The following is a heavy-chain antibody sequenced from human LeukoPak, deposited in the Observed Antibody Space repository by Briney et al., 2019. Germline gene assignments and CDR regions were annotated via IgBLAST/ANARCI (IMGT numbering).Heavy chain of an antibody. CDR2: IWYGGSNK. V-gene: IGHV3-30*02. J-gene: IGHJ6*02. Sequence: GGSLRLSCAASGFTFSSYGMHWVRQAPGKGLEWVAVIWYGGSNKYYADSVKGRFTISRDNSKNTLYLQMNSLRAEDTAVYYCAKDLYDYVWGSYRDYYYYGMDVWGQGTTVTVSS. D-gene: IGHD3-16*02. CDR1: GFTFSSYG. CDR3: AKDLYDYVWGSYRDYYYYGMDV.